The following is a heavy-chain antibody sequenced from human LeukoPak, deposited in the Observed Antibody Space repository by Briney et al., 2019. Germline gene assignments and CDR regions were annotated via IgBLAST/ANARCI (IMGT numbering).Heavy chain of an antibody. CDR1: GGSIISSDYH. CDR3: ARHCCSGPAKRVFDI. CDR2: ISYSGNT. Sequence: SETLSLTCTVSGGSIISSDYHWGWVRQPPGKGLEWIGTISYSGNTDYNPSLRSRVTISVDTSNNQFSLRLGSVTAADTAVYHCARHCCSGPAKRVFDIWGQGTTVTVSS. J-gene: IGHJ6*02. D-gene: IGHD2-15*01. V-gene: IGHV4-39*01.